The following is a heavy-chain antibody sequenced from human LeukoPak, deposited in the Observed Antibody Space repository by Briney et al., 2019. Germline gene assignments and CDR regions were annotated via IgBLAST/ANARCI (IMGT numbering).Heavy chain of an antibody. CDR3: ARGGGDSGYDYDDF. CDR2: ISRSSTYI. V-gene: IGHV3-21*01. CDR1: GFTFSYYS. J-gene: IGHJ4*02. D-gene: IGHD5-12*01. Sequence: GGSLRLSCAASGFTFSYYSMNWVRQSPGKGLEWVSSISRSSTYIYYADSLKGRLAISRDNSKNSLYLQMNSLRAEDTAVYYCARGGGDSGYDYDDFWGQGTLVTVSS.